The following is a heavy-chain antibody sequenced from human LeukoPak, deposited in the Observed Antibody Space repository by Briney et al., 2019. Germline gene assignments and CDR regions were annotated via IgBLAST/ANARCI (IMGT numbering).Heavy chain of an antibody. Sequence: SETLSLTCTVSGGSISSSSYYWGWIRQPPGKGLEWIVSIYYSGSTYYNPSLKSRVTISVDTSKNQFSLKLSSVTAADTAVYYCARRKYSSGYYSEDWFDPWGQGTLVTVSS. J-gene: IGHJ5*02. V-gene: IGHV4-39*01. D-gene: IGHD3-22*01. CDR3: ARRKYSSGYYSEDWFDP. CDR1: GGSISSSSYY. CDR2: IYYSGST.